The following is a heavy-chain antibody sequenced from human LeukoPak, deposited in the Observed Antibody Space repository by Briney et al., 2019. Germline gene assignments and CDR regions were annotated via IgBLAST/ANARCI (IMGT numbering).Heavy chain of an antibody. J-gene: IGHJ4*02. CDR1: GFTLSDYY. CDR2: ISNSGFTT. Sequence: GGSLRLSCAASGFTLSDYYVSWIRQAPGKGLKWVAFISNSGFTTYYSDSVKGRFTVSRDNAKDSVSLQMNSLRAEDAARYYCAREDSGGNSFDSWGQGAQVTVS. V-gene: IGHV3-11*01. CDR3: AREDSGGNSFDS. D-gene: IGHD4/OR15-4a*01.